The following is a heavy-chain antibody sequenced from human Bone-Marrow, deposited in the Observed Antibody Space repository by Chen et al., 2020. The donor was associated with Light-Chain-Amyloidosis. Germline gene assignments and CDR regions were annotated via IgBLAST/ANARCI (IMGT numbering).Heavy chain of an antibody. J-gene: IGHJ5*02. CDR1: NGAFGDDY. V-gene: IGHV4-34*01. D-gene: IGHD5-12*01. Sequence: QVELQQWGAGLLKPSETLSLTCGIHNGAFGDDYWTWIRQPPGKGLQWIAEINHSGSANYNSSLESRTTISVDKSKSQFSLGMVSVTAADTAVYYCARYEPHFSDSIISGYTAWGQGTSVTVSS. CDR2: INHSGSA. CDR3: ARYEPHFSDSIISGYTA.